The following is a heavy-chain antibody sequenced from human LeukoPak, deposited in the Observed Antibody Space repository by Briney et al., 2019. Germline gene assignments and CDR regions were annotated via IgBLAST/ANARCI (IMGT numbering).Heavy chain of an antibody. J-gene: IGHJ4*02. CDR3: ARDTDVPWDHFDY. D-gene: IGHD2-2*01. CDR1: GASLSSGS. V-gene: IGHV3-21*01. CDR2: ISRISSYI. Sequence: GRCLRPSCPASGASLSSGSTNSVRRPAGEWLGRDLSISRISSYIYYADSVKRRFTISRDNTKNSLYLQMNSLRAEDTAVYYCARDTDVPWDHFDYWAREPWSPSPQ.